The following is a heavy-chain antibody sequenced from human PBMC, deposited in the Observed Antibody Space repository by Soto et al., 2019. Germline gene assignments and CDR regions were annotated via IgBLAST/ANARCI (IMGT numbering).Heavy chain of an antibody. CDR3: VTVVHSAIVTGIEYFHQ. CDR1: GFTFSSYA. D-gene: IGHD3-9*01. Sequence: EVQLLESGGGLVQPGGSLILSCAASGFTFSSYAMSWVRRAPGKGLEWFSAISGSARSTKYAVSVKGRFTISRDISKNTLFLQMSSLRAKDTDVYYCVTVVHSAIVTGIEYFHQWAHGNLLTVPS. CDR2: ISGSARST. V-gene: IGHV3-23*01. J-gene: IGHJ1*01.